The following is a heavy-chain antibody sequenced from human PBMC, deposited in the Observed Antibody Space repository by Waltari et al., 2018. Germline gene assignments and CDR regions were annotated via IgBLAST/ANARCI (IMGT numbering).Heavy chain of an antibody. Sequence: EVQLLESGGGLVQPGGSLRLSCAASGFTFSSYAMSWVRQAPGKGLEWVSVIYSGGSTYYADSVKGRFTISRDNSKNTLYLQMNSLRAEDTAVYYCAKSREGYGPFDYWGQGTLVTVSS. D-gene: IGHD5-18*01. CDR2: IYSGGST. V-gene: IGHV3-23*03. J-gene: IGHJ4*02. CDR3: AKSREGYGPFDY. CDR1: GFTFSSYA.